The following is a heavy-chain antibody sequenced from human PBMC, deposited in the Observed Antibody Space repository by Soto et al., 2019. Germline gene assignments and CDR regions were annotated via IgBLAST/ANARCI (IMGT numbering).Heavy chain of an antibody. CDR1: GYTFTMYG. D-gene: IGHD3-3*01. CDR2: ISAYNGNT. J-gene: IGHJ5*02. Sequence: ASVKVSCKASGYTFTMYGISCVLQSPGQGLEWMGWISAYNGNTNYAQKLQGRVTMTTDTSTSTAYMELRSLRSDDTAVYYCARDFWSGTFSWFDPWGQGTLVTVSS. V-gene: IGHV1-18*04. CDR3: ARDFWSGTFSWFDP.